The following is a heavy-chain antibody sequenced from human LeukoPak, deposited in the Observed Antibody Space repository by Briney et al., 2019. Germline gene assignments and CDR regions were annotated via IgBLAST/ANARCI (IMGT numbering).Heavy chain of an antibody. J-gene: IGHJ4*02. V-gene: IGHV3-74*01. Sequence: GGSLRLSCVASGFSFNTYWMHWVRQVPGKGMVWLSRLHYDGATTTYADSVKGRFTISRDNAKNTLYLQMNSLRAEDTAVYYCARDARGWTFDYWGQGALVTVSS. CDR3: ARDARGWTFDY. CDR2: LHYDGATT. CDR1: GFSFNTYW. D-gene: IGHD5-12*01.